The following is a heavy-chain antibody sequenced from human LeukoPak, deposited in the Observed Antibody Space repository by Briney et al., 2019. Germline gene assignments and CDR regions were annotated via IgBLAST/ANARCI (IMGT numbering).Heavy chain of an antibody. CDR3: ARVLLWFGDPSWFDP. D-gene: IGHD3-10*01. CDR1: GASISASSYD. CDR2: IYYSGST. J-gene: IGHJ5*02. V-gene: IGHV4-39*01. Sequence: SETQSLTCTVSGASISASSYDWGWTRQPPGKGLERIGIIYYSGSTYYNPSLKSRVTISVDTSKNQFSLKLSSVTAADTAVYYCARVLLWFGDPSWFDPWGQGTLVTVSS.